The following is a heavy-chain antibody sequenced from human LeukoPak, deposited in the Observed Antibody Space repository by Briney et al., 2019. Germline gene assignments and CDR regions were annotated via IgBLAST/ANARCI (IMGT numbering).Heavy chain of an antibody. CDR1: GFTFSSYA. CDR2: ISGSGGST. Sequence: GGSLRLSCAASGFTFSSYAMSWVRQAPGKGLEWVSAISGSGGSTYYADSVKGRFTISRDNSKNTLYLQMNSLRAEDTAVYYCAKDLGEKDGLCYYDSSGYGALLDYWGQGTLVTVSS. J-gene: IGHJ4*02. V-gene: IGHV3-23*01. CDR3: AKDLGEKDGLCYYDSSGYGALLDY. D-gene: IGHD3-22*01.